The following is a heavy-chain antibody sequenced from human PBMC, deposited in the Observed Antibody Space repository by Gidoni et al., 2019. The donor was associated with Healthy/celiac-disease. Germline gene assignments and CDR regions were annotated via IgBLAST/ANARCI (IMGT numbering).Heavy chain of an antibody. CDR1: GGSFSGYY. CDR3: ARARGCSSTSCYYAVYYYGMDV. Sequence: QVQLQQWGAGLLKPSETLSLTCAVYGGSFSGYYWSWIRKPPGKGLEWIGEINHSGSTNYNPSLKSRVTISVDTSKNQFSLKLSSVTAADTAVYYCARARGCSSTSCYYAVYYYGMDVWGQGTTVTVSS. V-gene: IGHV4-34*01. D-gene: IGHD2-2*01. J-gene: IGHJ6*02. CDR2: INHSGST.